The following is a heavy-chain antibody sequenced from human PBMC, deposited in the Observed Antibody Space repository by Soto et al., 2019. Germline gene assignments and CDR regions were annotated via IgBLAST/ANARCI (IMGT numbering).Heavy chain of an antibody. CDR1: GFPSSSYA. V-gene: IGHV3-23*01. CDR3: AKGGYYSGFDI. J-gene: IGHJ3*02. Sequence: EMQLLESGGGLVQPGGSLRLSCVASGFPSSSYAMSWVRQTPGQGLEWVSGISGSGVLTYYADSVKGRFTISRDNSNNTLSLQEHSLRVDVTAVYFCAKGGYYSGFDIWGQGTMVTVSA. CDR2: ISGSGVLT. D-gene: IGHD3-16*01.